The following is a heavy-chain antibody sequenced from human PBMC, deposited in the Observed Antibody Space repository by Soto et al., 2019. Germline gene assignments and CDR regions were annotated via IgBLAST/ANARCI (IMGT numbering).Heavy chain of an antibody. V-gene: IGHV4-59*01. CDR1: GGSISSYY. J-gene: IGHJ5*02. CDR3: ARHTSIAAAGMFIHRFDP. CDR2: IYYSGST. Sequence: PSETLSLTCTVSGGSISSYYWSWIRQPPGKGLEWIGYIYYSGSTNYNPSLKSRVTISVDTSKNQFSLKLSSVTAADTAVYYCARHTSIAAAGMFIHRFDPWGQGTLVNVSS. D-gene: IGHD6-13*01.